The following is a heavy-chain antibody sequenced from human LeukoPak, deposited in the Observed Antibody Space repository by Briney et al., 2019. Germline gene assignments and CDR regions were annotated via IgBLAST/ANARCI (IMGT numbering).Heavy chain of an antibody. CDR2: ISGSGGST. CDR1: GFTFSSYA. D-gene: IGHD2-15*01. Sequence: GGSLRLSCAASGFTFSSYAMSWVRQAPGKGLEWVSAISGSGGSTYYADSVKGRFTISRDNSKNTLYLQMNSLRAEDTAVYYCAKDSQYCSGGSCXPHAYYWGQGTLVTVSS. J-gene: IGHJ4*02. V-gene: IGHV3-23*01. CDR3: AKDSQYCSGGSCXPHAYY.